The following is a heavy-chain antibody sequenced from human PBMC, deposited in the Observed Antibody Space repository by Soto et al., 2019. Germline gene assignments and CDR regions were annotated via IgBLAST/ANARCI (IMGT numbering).Heavy chain of an antibody. D-gene: IGHD3-22*01. J-gene: IGHJ4*02. Sequence: VQLVESGGGVVQPGRSLRLSCAASGFTFSSYAMHWVRQAPGKGLEWVAVISYDGSNKYYADSVKGRFTISRDNSKNTLYLQMNSLRAEDTAVYYCARDVGIGSRQDQYYYDSSGYWGWFDYWGQGTLVTVSS. V-gene: IGHV3-30-3*01. CDR2: ISYDGSNK. CDR1: GFTFSSYA. CDR3: ARDVGIGSRQDQYYYDSSGYWGWFDY.